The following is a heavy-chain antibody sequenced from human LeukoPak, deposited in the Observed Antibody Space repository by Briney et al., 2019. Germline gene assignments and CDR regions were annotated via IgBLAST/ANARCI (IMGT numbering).Heavy chain of an antibody. D-gene: IGHD2-15*01. CDR3: ARAIYCSGGSCYPSYNWFDP. Sequence: GESLKISCKGSGSRFTSYWIGWVRQMPGKGLEWMGIIYPGDSDTRYSPSFQGQVTISADKSINTAYLQWSSLKASDTAMYYCARAIYCSGGSCYPSYNWFDPWGQGTLVTVSS. J-gene: IGHJ5*02. V-gene: IGHV5-51*01. CDR2: IYPGDSDT. CDR1: GSRFTSYW.